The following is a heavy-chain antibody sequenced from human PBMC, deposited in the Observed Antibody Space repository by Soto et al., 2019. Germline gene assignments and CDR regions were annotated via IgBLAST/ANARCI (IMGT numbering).Heavy chain of an antibody. CDR3: ARGVVSTGDFDY. V-gene: IGHV3-72*01. D-gene: IGHD5-12*01. CDR2: SRDKVHSHTT. Sequence: EVQLAESGGGLVQPGGSLRLSCAASGFTFSDHYMDWVRQAPGKGLEWVGRSRDKVHSHTTEYAASVKGRFTTSRGDSENSLYLQMNSLKTEDTAVYYCARGVVSTGDFDYWGQGTLVTVSS. CDR1: GFTFSDHY. J-gene: IGHJ4*02.